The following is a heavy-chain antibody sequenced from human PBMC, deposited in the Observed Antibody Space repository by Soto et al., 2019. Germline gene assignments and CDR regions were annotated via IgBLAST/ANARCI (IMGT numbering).Heavy chain of an antibody. CDR3: ARDYSSTSYGFDS. Sequence: QVQLVESGGVVVQPGRSLRLSCAASGFTFSSHGMHWLRQAPGKGLEWVAVMYYDGSDEYYTDSVKGRFTISRDNSKNTLYLQMNGLRAEDTAVYYCARDYSSTSYGFDSWGQGTLVTVSS. D-gene: IGHD6-13*01. CDR1: GFTFSSHG. J-gene: IGHJ4*02. CDR2: MYYDGSDE. V-gene: IGHV3-33*01.